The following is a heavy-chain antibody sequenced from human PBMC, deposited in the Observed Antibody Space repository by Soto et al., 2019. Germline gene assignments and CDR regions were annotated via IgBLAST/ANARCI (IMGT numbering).Heavy chain of an antibody. D-gene: IGHD6-13*01. V-gene: IGHV1-3*01. CDR3: AISYIAAAPYGMDI. Sequence: QVQLVQSGAEVKKPGASVKVSCKASGYTFTSYAMHWVRQAPGQRLEWMGWINAGNGNTKYSQKFQGRVTITRDTAASTAYMELSSLRSEDTAVYCCAISYIAAAPYGMDIWGQGTTVTVSS. J-gene: IGHJ6*02. CDR2: INAGNGNT. CDR1: GYTFTSYA.